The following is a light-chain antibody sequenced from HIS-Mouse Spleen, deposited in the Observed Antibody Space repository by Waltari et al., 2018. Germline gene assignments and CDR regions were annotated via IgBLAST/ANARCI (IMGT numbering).Light chain of an antibody. V-gene: IGKV3-11*01. CDR3: QQRRNWPWIT. Sequence: EIVLTQSPATLSLSPGERATLSCRASQSVSSNLAWYQQKPGQAPRLLIYDASTRATGIPARFSVSGTGTEFTFTLSSLGTEDFAVYYCQQRRNWPWITFGPGTKVDIK. CDR2: DAS. CDR1: QSVSSN. J-gene: IGKJ3*01.